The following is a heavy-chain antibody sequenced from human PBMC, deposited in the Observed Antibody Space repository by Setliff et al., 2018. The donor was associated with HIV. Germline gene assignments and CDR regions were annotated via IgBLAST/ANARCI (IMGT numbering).Heavy chain of an antibody. CDR3: ADSTYYYYYGMDV. D-gene: IGHD6-13*01. Sequence: ASVKVSCKASGYTFTDYYMHWVQQAPGKGLEWMGRVDPKNGKTLYAENLRGRITITADTSTDTAYMELNSLRSEDTAMYYCADSTYYYYYGMDVWGQGTLVTVSS. J-gene: IGHJ6*02. CDR2: VDPKNGKT. CDR1: GYTFTDYY. V-gene: IGHV1-69-2*01.